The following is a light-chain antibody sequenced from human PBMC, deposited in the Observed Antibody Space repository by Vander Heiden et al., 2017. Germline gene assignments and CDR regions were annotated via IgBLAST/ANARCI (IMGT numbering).Light chain of an antibody. Sequence: HSALPQPPSVSAAPGPSVPLSCTGSSSNIGAGYDVHWYQQLPGTAPKLLIYGNSKRPSGVPDRFSGSKSGTSASLAITGRQAEDEADYYCQSYDSSMSGYVFGTGTKVTVL. CDR1: SSNIGAGYD. J-gene: IGLJ1*01. V-gene: IGLV1-40*01. CDR3: QSYDSSMSGYV. CDR2: GNS.